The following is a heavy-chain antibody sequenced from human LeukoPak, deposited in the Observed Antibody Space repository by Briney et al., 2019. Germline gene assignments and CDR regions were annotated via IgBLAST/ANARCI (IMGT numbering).Heavy chain of an antibody. CDR3: AREIVFNDFWSGYYNDY. V-gene: IGHV3-21*01. Sequence: GGSLRLSCAASGFTFSTYNMNWVRRAPGKGLEWVSSISSSGTYLYYADSMKGRFTISRDNAKNSLYLQMNSLRAEDTAVHHCAREIVFNDFWSGYYNDYWGQGTLVTVSS. D-gene: IGHD3-3*01. CDR1: GFTFSTYN. J-gene: IGHJ4*02. CDR2: ISSSGTYL.